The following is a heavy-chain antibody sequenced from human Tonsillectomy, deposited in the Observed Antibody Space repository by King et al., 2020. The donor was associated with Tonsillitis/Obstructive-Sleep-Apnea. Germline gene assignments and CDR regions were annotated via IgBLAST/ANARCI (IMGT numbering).Heavy chain of an antibody. CDR1: GYSFTSYW. J-gene: IGHJ6*03. CDR3: ARSRGDTAMVYYYYYYMDV. Sequence: QLVQSGAEVKKPGESLKISCKGSGYSFTSYWIGWVRQMPGKGLEWMGIIYPGHSDTRYSPSFQGQVTISADKSISTAYLQWSSLKASDTAMYYCARSRGDTAMVYYYYYYMDVWGKGTTVTVSS. CDR2: IYPGHSDT. D-gene: IGHD5-18*01. V-gene: IGHV5-51*01.